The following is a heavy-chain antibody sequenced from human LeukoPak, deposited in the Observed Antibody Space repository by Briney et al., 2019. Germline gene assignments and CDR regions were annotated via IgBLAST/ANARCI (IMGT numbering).Heavy chain of an antibody. Sequence: RASVTVSCTASGYTFTSYYMHWVRQAPGQGLEWMGIINPSDGSTSYAQKFQGRVTMTRDTSTSTVYMELSSLRSEDTAVYYCARGGSGWLFDYWGQGTLVTVSS. V-gene: IGHV1-46*01. J-gene: IGHJ4*02. CDR2: INPSDGST. CDR1: GYTFTSYY. D-gene: IGHD6-19*01. CDR3: ARGGSGWLFDY.